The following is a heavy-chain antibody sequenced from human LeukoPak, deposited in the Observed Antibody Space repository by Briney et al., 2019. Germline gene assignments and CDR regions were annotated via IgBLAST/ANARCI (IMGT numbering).Heavy chain of an antibody. CDR2: INPSGGST. CDR1: GYTFSSYY. CDR3: ASGQPGTPHDY. J-gene: IGHJ4*02. V-gene: IGHV1-46*01. D-gene: IGHD1-26*01. Sequence: ASVKVSCKASGYTFSSYYMHWVRQAPGQGLEWMGIINPSGGSTIYAQKFQGRVTMTRDTSTTTVYMELSSLRSEDTAVYYCASGQPGTPHDYWGQGTLVTVSS.